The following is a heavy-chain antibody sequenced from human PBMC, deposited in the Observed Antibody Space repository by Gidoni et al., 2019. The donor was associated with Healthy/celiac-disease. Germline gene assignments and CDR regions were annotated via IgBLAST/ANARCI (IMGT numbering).Heavy chain of an antibody. CDR3: ARLLAVAGPDAFDI. CDR2: IYSGGST. J-gene: IGHJ3*02. V-gene: IGHV3-66*01. Sequence: EVQLVESGGGLVQPGGSLRLSCAPSGFTVSSNYMSWVRQAPGKGLEWVSVIYSGGSTYYADSVKGRFTISRDNSKNTLYLQMNSLRAEDTAVYYCARLLAVAGPDAFDIWGQGTMVTVSS. CDR1: GFTVSSNY. D-gene: IGHD6-19*01.